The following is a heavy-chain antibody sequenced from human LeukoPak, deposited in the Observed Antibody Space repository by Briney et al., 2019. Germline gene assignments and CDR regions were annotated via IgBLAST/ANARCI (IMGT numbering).Heavy chain of an antibody. J-gene: IGHJ4*02. CDR2: INPNSGGT. CDR1: GYTFTGYY. CDR3: ARFHSSSWIYDY. V-gene: IGHV1-2*02. D-gene: IGHD6-13*01. Sequence: ASVKVSCKASGYTFTGYYMHWVRQAPGQGLEWMGWINPNSGGTNYAQKFQGRVTMTRDTSISTAYVELSRLRSDDTAVYYCARFHSSSWIYDYWGQGTLVTVSS.